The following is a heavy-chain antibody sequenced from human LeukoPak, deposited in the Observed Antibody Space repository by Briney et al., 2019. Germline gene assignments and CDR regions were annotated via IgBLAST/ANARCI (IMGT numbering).Heavy chain of an antibody. CDR3: AREPGGSPPLYYYYTDV. D-gene: IGHD4-23*01. CDR2: IYYSGST. CDR1: GGSISSYY. J-gene: IGHJ6*03. V-gene: IGHV4-59*12. Sequence: SETLSLTCTVSGGSISSYYWSWIRQPPGKGLEWIGYIYYSGSTNYNPSLKSRVTMSVDTSKNQFSLKLSSVTAADTAVYYCAREPGGSPPLYYYYTDVWGKGTTVTVSS.